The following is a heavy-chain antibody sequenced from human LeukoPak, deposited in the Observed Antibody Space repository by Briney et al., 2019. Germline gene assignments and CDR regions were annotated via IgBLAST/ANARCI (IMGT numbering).Heavy chain of an antibody. J-gene: IGHJ4*02. Sequence: KPSETLSLTCTVSGGSISSSSYYWGWIRQPPGKGLEWIGSIYYSGSTYYNPSLKSRVTISVDTSKNQFSLKLSSVTAADTAVYYCARHMSSGYSSSWYFPFFDYWGQGTLVTVSS. V-gene: IGHV4-39*01. CDR1: GGSISSSSYY. D-gene: IGHD6-13*01. CDR2: IYYSGST. CDR3: ARHMSSGYSSSWYFPFFDY.